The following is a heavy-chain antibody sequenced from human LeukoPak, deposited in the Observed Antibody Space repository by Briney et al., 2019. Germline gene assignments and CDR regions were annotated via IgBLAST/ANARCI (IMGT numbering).Heavy chain of an antibody. J-gene: IGHJ4*02. CDR2: IYYSGST. D-gene: IGHD6-13*01. Sequence: PSETLSLTCTISAGSISSYYWSWIRQPPGKGLEWIGYIYYSGSTNYNPSLKSRVTISVDTSKNQFSLKLSSVTAADTAVYYCARGSRYSSSWFYFDYWGQGTLVTVSS. CDR1: AGSISSYY. V-gene: IGHV4-59*01. CDR3: ARGSRYSSSWFYFDY.